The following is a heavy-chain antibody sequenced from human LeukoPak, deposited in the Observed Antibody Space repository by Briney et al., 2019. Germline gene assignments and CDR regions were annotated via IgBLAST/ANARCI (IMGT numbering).Heavy chain of an antibody. Sequence: SETLSLTCTVSGGSISSSSYYWGWIRQPPGKGLEWIGSIYYSGCTYYNPSLKSRVTISVDTSKNQFSLKLSSVTAADTAVYYCARHTSREYYFDYWGQGTLVTVSS. CDR3: ARHTSREYYFDY. CDR1: GGSISSSSYY. D-gene: IGHD3-10*01. J-gene: IGHJ4*02. V-gene: IGHV4-39*01. CDR2: IYYSGCT.